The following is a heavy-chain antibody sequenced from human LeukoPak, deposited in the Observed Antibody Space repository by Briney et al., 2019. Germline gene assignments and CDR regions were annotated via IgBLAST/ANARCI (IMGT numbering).Heavy chain of an antibody. Sequence: GASVKVSCKASGYTFTSYTISWVRQAPGQGLEWMGWISAYNGGTHSAQKFQGRGIMTIDASPSTAYMEVRSLRSDDTAVYYCARDPVDIAATTMDYWGQGPLVSVFS. V-gene: IGHV1-18*01. CDR3: ARDPVDIAATTMDY. J-gene: IGHJ4*02. D-gene: IGHD5-12*01. CDR1: GYTFTSYT. CDR2: ISAYNGGT.